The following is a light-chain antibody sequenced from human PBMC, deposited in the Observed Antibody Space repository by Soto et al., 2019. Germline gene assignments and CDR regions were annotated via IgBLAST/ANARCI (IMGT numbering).Light chain of an antibody. V-gene: IGKV1-39*01. CDR3: QQSYSTTWT. CDR2: AAS. J-gene: IGKJ1*01. Sequence: DIHVTQSRSSLSASVGDRVTITCRASQGISTYLNWYQQKPGKAPKLLIYAASSLQSGVPSRFSGSESETDFTLTISSLQPEDFANYSCQQSYSTTWTFGQGTKVDIK. CDR1: QGISTY.